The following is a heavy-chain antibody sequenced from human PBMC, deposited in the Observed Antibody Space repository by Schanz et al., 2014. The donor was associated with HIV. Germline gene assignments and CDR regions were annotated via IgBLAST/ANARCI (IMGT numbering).Heavy chain of an antibody. J-gene: IGHJ6*02. V-gene: IGHV3-33*08. CDR2: IWDDGSDK. D-gene: IGHD3-3*01. Sequence: QVQLVESGGGVVQPGRSLRLSCAASGFTFSSYGMHWARQAPGKGLEWVAVIWDDGSDKYYGDSVKGRFTISRDNSKNTLYLQMNSLRAEDTAVYYCARDWRPNYDFWSGSIGVIGMDVWGQGTTVTVSS. CDR3: ARDWRPNYDFWSGSIGVIGMDV. CDR1: GFTFSSYG.